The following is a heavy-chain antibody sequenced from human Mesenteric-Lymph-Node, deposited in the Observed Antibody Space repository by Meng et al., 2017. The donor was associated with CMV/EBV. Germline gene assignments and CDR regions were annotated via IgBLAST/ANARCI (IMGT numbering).Heavy chain of an antibody. D-gene: IGHD2-2*01. CDR1: GYPFTTYG. CDR2: ITTYSGNT. Sequence: ASVKVSCKASGYPFTTYGVSWVRQAPGQGPEWLGWITTYSGNTNYAQKFQGRVTMTTETSTTTAYMELRSLTSDDTAVYYCARVPAAGLDYWGQGTLVTVSS. J-gene: IGHJ4*02. CDR3: ARVPAAGLDY. V-gene: IGHV1-18*01.